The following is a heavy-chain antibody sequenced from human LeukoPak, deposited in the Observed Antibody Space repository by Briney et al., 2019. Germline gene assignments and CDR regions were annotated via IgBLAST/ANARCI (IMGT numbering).Heavy chain of an antibody. D-gene: IGHD3-3*01. J-gene: IGHJ3*02. V-gene: IGHV3-30*03. Sequence: PGGSLRLSCAASGFTFSNAWMSWVRQAPGKGLEWVAVISYDGSNKYYADSVKGRFTISRDNSKNTLYLQMNSLRAEDTAVYYCARTRGRGYDFWSGYYTGEDAFDIWGQGTMVTVSS. CDR1: GFTFSNAW. CDR2: ISYDGSNK. CDR3: ARTRGRGYDFWSGYYTGEDAFDI.